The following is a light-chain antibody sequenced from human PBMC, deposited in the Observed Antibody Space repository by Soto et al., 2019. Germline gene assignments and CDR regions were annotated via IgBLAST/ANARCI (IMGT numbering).Light chain of an antibody. V-gene: IGLV2-14*01. CDR3: SSYTSSSTV. J-gene: IGLJ2*01. CDR2: DVS. Sequence: QSALTQPASVSGSPGQSITISCTGISSDVGGYNYVSWYQQHPGKPPKLMIYDVSNRPSGVSNRFSGSKSGNTASLTISGLQAEDEADYYCSSYTSSSTVFGGGTKVTVL. CDR1: SSDVGGYNY.